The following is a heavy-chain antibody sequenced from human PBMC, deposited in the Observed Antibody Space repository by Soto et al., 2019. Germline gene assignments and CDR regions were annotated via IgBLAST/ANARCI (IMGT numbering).Heavy chain of an antibody. CDR3: ARDRSDILTGYYEKNAFDI. CDR1: GYTFTSYG. V-gene: IGHV1-18*01. J-gene: IGHJ3*02. Sequence: ASVKVSCKASGYTFTSYGISWVRQAPGQGLEWMGWISAYNGNTNYAQKPQGRVTMTTDTSASTAYMELRSLRSEDTAVYYCARDRSDILTGYYEKNAFDIWGQGTMVTVSS. CDR2: ISAYNGNT. D-gene: IGHD3-9*01.